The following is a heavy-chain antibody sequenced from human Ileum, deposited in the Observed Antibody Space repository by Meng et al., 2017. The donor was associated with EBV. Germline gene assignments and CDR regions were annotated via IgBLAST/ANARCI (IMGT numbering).Heavy chain of an antibody. V-gene: IGHV4-34*01. Sequence: QLRRHLGANGLLKPSETLSPTCAVYGGSLNDYYWTWLRQPPGKGLEWIGEIDQSGYTKFNPSLSSRATISRDTSNNQFSLRLNAVTAADTALYYCARYGRCNGNSFYCFDPWGQGTLVTVSS. J-gene: IGHJ5*02. CDR2: IDQSGYT. CDR1: GGSLNDYY. CDR3: ARYGRCNGNSFYCFDP. D-gene: IGHD4-23*01.